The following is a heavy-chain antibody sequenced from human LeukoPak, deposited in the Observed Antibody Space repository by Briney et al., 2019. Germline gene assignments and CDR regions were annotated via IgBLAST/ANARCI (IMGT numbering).Heavy chain of an antibody. CDR3: ARVSWNCSSTSCYAEYFQH. V-gene: IGHV1-69*04. Sequence: SVKVSCKASGGTFSSYAISWVRQAPGQGLEWMGRIIPILGIANYAQKFQGRVTITADKSTSTAYMELSSLRSEDTAVYYCARVSWNCSSTSCYAEYFQHWGQGTLVTVSS. CDR2: IIPILGIA. CDR1: GGTFSSYA. D-gene: IGHD2-2*01. J-gene: IGHJ1*01.